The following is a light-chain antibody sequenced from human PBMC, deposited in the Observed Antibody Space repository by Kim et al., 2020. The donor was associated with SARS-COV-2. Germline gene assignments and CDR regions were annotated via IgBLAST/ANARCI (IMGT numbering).Light chain of an antibody. J-gene: IGLJ2*01. CDR2: QDT. CDR3: QAWDSSIVV. Sequence: SSELTQPPSVSVSPGQTASITCSGDKLGDKYACWYQQKPGQSPVLVIYQDTKRPSGIPERFSGSNSGNTATLTISGTQAMAEADYYCQAWDSSIVVFGGG. CDR1: KLGDKY. V-gene: IGLV3-1*01.